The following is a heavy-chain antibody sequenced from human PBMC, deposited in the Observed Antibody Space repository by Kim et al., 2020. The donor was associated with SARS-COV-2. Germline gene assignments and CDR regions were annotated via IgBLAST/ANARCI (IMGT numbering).Heavy chain of an antibody. CDR1: GFTFNGYA. Sequence: GGSLRLSCAASGFTFNGYAMHWVRQAPGKGLEWVARISYDGSSKNYADSVKGRFTVSRDNSKNTLDLQMISLRAEDTAVYYCARSKLHTFCSGGICYSDVYFFDYWGQGTLVTVSP. D-gene: IGHD2-15*01. V-gene: IGHV3-30*04. CDR2: ISYDGSSK. CDR3: ARSKLHTFCSGGICYSDVYFFDY. J-gene: IGHJ4*02.